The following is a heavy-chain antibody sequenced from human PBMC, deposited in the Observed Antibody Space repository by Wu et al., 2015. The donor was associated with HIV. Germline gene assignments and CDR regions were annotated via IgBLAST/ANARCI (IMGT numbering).Heavy chain of an antibody. CDR2: ISAYNGNT. V-gene: IGHV1-18*04. D-gene: IGHD4-23*01. CDR1: GYTFTGYY. J-gene: IGHJ3*02. Sequence: QVQLVQSGAEVKKPGASVKVSCKASGYTFTGYYMHWVRQAPGQGLEWMGWISAYNGNTNYAQKLQGRVTMTTDTSTSTAYMELRSLRSDDTAVYYCARDRSLPVTDAFDIWAKGQWSPSLQ. CDR3: ARDRSLPVTDAFDI.